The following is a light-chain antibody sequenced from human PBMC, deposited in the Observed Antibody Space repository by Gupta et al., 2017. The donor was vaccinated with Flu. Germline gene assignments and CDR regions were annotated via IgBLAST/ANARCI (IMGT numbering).Light chain of an antibody. CDR2: GAF. J-gene: IGKJ1*01. CDR3: HQYNNWPLT. CDR1: QSVGSN. Sequence: ELLMTQSPATLSVSPGEGATLSCWASQSVGSNLAWSQQQKPGQAPRLLIYGAFTRAAGVPARCSGSASGTEFTLTISSLQSEDFAVYYCHQYNNWPLTFGQGTKVEIK. V-gene: IGKV3-15*01.